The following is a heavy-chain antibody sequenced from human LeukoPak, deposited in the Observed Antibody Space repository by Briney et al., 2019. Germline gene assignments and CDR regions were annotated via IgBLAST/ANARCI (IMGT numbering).Heavy chain of an antibody. CDR3: AKLGGHRFCSNGVCYYCDY. V-gene: IGHV3-66*01. CDR1: GFTVSSNY. J-gene: IGHJ4*02. D-gene: IGHD2-8*01. Sequence: GGSLRLSCAASGFTVSSNYMSWVRQAPGKGLELASFIYRGGSTYYADSVKGRFTISRDDSKNTLYLQMNSLRAEDTAVYYCAKLGGHRFCSNGVCYYCDYWGQGTLVTVSS. CDR2: IYRGGST.